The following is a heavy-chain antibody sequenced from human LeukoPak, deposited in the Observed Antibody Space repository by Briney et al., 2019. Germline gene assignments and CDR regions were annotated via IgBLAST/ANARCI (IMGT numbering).Heavy chain of an antibody. Sequence: GGSLRLSCAASGFTFSSYGMHWVRQAPGKGLEWVAFIRYDGSSKYYADSVKGRFTISRDNSKNTLYLQMNSPRAEDTAVYYCARVAAADDRAFDIWGQGTMVTVSS. J-gene: IGHJ3*02. CDR2: IRYDGSSK. D-gene: IGHD6-13*01. CDR3: ARVAAADDRAFDI. CDR1: GFTFSSYG. V-gene: IGHV3-30*02.